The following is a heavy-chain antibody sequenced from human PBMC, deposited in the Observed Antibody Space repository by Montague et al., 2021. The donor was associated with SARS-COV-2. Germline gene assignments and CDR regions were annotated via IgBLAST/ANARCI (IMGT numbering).Heavy chain of an antibody. D-gene: IGHD5-12*01. V-gene: IGHV3-74*01. CDR1: GFDFIRNW. J-gene: IGHJ1*01. CDR3: VRDLAGVRGY. Sequence: SLRLSCAASGFDFIRNWMHWVRQAPGEGLVWVSRLNEDGRITNYADSVRGRFTISRDNARSILYLQMNSLRVEDTAVYYCVRDLAGVRGYWGPGTLVTVSS. CDR2: LNEDGRIT.